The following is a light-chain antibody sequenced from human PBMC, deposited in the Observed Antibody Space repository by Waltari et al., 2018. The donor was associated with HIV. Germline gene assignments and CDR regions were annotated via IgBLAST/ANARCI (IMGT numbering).Light chain of an antibody. CDR1: QGISTF. V-gene: IGKV1-9*01. J-gene: IGKJ4*01. Sequence: DIHLTHSPSFLSASVGDRVTIACRASQGISTFLAWYQQKPGKAPNLLIYAASTLQSGVPSRFSGSGSGTEFTLTISSLQPEDFATYYCEQLNSYPLTFGGGTKVEIK. CDR2: AAS. CDR3: EQLNSYPLT.